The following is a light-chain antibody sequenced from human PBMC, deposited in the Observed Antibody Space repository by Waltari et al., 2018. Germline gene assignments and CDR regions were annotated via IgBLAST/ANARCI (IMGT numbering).Light chain of an antibody. CDR1: KIGRKS. CDR3: QVWDSSSDSWV. CDR2: DDS. V-gene: IGLV3-21*02. J-gene: IGLJ3*02. Sequence: SYVLTQPPSVSVAPGQTARITCGGNKIGRKSVHWYQQKPGQAPLLVVYDDSDRPSGIPERFSGSNSGNTATLTISRVEAGDEADYYCQVWDSSSDSWVFGGGTKLTV.